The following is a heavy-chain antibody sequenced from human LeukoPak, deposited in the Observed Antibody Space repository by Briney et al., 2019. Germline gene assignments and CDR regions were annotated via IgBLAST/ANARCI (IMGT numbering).Heavy chain of an antibody. CDR1: GGTFSSSA. CDR3: ARDQGLTAPPPYGLDV. Sequence: VASVKVSCKTSGGTFSSSAITWLRQAPGQGLEWMGRIIPALNITTYAQKFQGSVTITADTSTSTVYMELSSLRSEETAVYYCARDQGLTAPPPYGLDVWGQGTTVIVSS. V-gene: IGHV1-69*04. J-gene: IGHJ6*02. CDR2: IIPALNIT. D-gene: IGHD5-18*01.